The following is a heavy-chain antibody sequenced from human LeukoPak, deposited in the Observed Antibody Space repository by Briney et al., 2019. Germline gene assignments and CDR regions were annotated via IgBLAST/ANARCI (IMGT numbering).Heavy chain of an antibody. J-gene: IGHJ3*02. CDR3: ARDGVEWLLPMWAFDI. CDR1: GYTFTGYY. Sequence: GASVKVSCKASGYTFTGYYMHWVRQAPGQGLEWMGWINPNSGGTNYAQKFQGRVTTTRDTSISTAYMELSRLRSDDTAVYYCARDGVEWLLPMWAFDIWGQGTMVTVSS. CDR2: INPNSGGT. D-gene: IGHD3-3*01. V-gene: IGHV1-2*02.